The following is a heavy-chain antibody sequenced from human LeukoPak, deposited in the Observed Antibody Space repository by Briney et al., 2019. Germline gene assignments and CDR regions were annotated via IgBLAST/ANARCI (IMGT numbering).Heavy chain of an antibody. CDR1: VFTFISYR. J-gene: IGHJ6*02. CDR2: INKDWSEK. Sequence: GGSLTLSCPSSVFTFISYRMNWVRQPPGKGLAWVANINKDWSEKYYVDSVKCRFTISRDNAKNSLYLQMNSLRDEDMAVYYCARVDDFWSGYYNYYYYGMDVWGQGTTVTVCS. D-gene: IGHD3-3*01. CDR3: ARVDDFWSGYYNYYYYGMDV. V-gene: IGHV3-7*03.